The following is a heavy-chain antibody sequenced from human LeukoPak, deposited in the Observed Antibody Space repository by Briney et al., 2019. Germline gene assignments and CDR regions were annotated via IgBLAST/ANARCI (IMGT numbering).Heavy chain of an antibody. CDR3: ARDFRHSILVNSSLHGEGAFDL. J-gene: IGHJ3*01. V-gene: IGHV1-46*01. CDR2: INPSGGVT. Sequence: ASVKVSCKASGYPFTTCYIHWVRQAPGQGLEWMGEINPSGGVTSHAPKFQGRISMTRNTSTSTVYMELSSLRSEDTAIYYCARDFRHSILVNSSLHGEGAFDLWGQGTLDSVSS. D-gene: IGHD2-8*02. CDR1: GYPFTTCY.